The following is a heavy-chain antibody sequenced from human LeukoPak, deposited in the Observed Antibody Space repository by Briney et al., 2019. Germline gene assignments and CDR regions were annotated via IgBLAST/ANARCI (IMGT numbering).Heavy chain of an antibody. V-gene: IGHV3-23*01. CDR1: GFTFSSYA. J-gene: IGHJ3*02. CDR3: AKGDIVVVPAAIGYAFDI. Sequence: GGSLRLSCAASGFTFSSYAMSWVRQAPGKGLEGVSAISGSGGSTYYADSVKGRFTISRDNSKNTLYLQMNSLRAEDTAVYYCAKGDIVVVPAAIGYAFDIWGQGTMVTVSS. CDR2: ISGSGGST. D-gene: IGHD2-2*02.